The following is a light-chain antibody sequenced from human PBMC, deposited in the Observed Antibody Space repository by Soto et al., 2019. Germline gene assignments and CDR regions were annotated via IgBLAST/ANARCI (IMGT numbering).Light chain of an antibody. CDR2: GAS. V-gene: IGKV3-20*01. Sequence: VMTQSPGTLPLSRGERATLSFRASQSVSSSYLAWYQQKPGKAPRLLIYGASSTATGIPDRLSGSGSGTDFTLTISRLEPEDFAVYYCQQYGSSPTFGQGTRLEIK. CDR3: QQYGSSPT. J-gene: IGKJ5*01. CDR1: QSVSSSY.